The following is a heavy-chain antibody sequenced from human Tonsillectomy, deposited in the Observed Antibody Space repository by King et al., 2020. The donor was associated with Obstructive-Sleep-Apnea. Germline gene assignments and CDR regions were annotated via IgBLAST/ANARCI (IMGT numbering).Heavy chain of an antibody. Sequence: VQLVESGGGVVQPGRSLRLSCAASGFTFSSYGMHWVRQAPGKGLEWVVFIRYDGSNKYYADSVKGRFTISRDNSKNTLYLQMNSLRAEDTAVYYCAKDLLVVAEEGDAFDIWGQGTMVTVSS. V-gene: IGHV3-30*02. CDR3: AKDLLVVAEEGDAFDI. D-gene: IGHD2-21*01. CDR1: GFTFSSYG. J-gene: IGHJ3*02. CDR2: IRYDGSNK.